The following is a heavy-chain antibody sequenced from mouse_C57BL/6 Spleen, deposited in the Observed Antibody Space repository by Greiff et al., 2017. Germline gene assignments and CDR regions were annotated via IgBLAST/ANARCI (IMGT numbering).Heavy chain of an antibody. J-gene: IGHJ2*01. CDR2: IDPSDSYT. V-gene: IGHV1-69*01. CDR3: ARLPEGY. Sequence: VKLQQPGAELVMPGASVKLSCKASGYTFTSYWMHWVKQRPGQGLEWIGEIDPSDSYTNYNQKFKGKSTLTVDKSSSTAYMQLSSLTSEDSAVYYCARLPEGYWGQGTTLTVSS. CDR1: GYTFTSYW.